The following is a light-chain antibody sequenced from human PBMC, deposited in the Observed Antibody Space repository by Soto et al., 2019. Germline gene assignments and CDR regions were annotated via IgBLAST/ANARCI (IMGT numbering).Light chain of an antibody. Sequence: QSVLTKPPSASGTPGQRVTFSCSGSSSNIGSGTVNWYQQLLGTAPKLLIYNDNQRPSGVPDRFSGSKSGTSASLAISGLQSEDEADYYCASWDVTLNGLYVFGTGTKLTVL. CDR3: ASWDVTLNGLYV. CDR2: NDN. V-gene: IGLV1-44*01. CDR1: SSNIGSGT. J-gene: IGLJ1*01.